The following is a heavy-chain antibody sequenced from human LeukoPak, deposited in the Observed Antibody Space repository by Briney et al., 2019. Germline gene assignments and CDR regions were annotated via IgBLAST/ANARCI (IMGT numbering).Heavy chain of an antibody. CDR3: ARGSWGRPAYGMDV. Sequence: ASVKVSCKASGYTFTSYDINWVRQATGQGLEWMGWMNPNSGGTNFAQKFQGWVTMTRDTSISTAYMELSRLRSDDTAVYYCARGSWGRPAYGMDVWGQGTTVTVSS. J-gene: IGHJ6*02. D-gene: IGHD3-16*01. V-gene: IGHV1-2*04. CDR1: GYTFTSYD. CDR2: MNPNSGGT.